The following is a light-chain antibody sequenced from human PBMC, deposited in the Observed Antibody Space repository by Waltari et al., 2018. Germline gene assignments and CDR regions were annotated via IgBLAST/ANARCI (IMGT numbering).Light chain of an antibody. Sequence: DIQLTRSPSFMSASVGDRVTITCRASQGISSYLAWYQQKPAKAPKLLIYAASTLQSGVPSRFSGSGSGTEFTLTINSLQPEDFATYYCQQLNSYPLTFGGGTKVEIK. CDR3: QQLNSYPLT. CDR2: AAS. J-gene: IGKJ4*01. CDR1: QGISSY. V-gene: IGKV1-9*01.